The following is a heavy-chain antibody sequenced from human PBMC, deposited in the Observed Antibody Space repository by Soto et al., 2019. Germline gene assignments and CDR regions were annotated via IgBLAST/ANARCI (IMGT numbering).Heavy chain of an antibody. CDR1: GFTFSSYS. J-gene: IGHJ4*02. V-gene: IGHV3-23*01. D-gene: IGHD2-15*01. CDR2: ISTSGYYT. CDR3: AKVRPLLDY. Sequence: PGGSLRLSCAASGFTFSSYSMTWVRQAPGKGLEWVSSISTSGYYTYYADSVQGRFTISRDNSKDTLYLQVNGLRAEDTAVYYCAKVRPLLDYWGRGTLVTVSS.